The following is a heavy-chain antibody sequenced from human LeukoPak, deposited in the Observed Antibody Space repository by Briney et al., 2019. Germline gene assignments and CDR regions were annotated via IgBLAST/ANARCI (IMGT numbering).Heavy chain of an antibody. D-gene: IGHD2-21*01. CDR2: ITSDGSIV. CDR1: GYTFSGYW. CDR3: ARDVYSIGDY. J-gene: IGHJ4*02. Sequence: GGSLRLSCAASGYTFSGYWMHRVRQVPGKGLVWVSGITSDGSIVYYADSVKGRFTISRDNAKSTVHLQMNSLRVEDTAVYYCARDVYSIGDYWGQGTLVTVSS. V-gene: IGHV3-74*01.